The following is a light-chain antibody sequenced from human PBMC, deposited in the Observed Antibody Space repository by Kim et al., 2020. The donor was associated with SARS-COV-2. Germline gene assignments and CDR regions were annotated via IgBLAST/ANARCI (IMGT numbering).Light chain of an antibody. J-gene: IGKJ1*01. CDR3: QQYNTWT. CDR1: QSISSH. Sequence: DIQMTQSPSTLSASVGDRVTITCRTTQSISSHLNWYQQKPGRAPKLLISAASTLQGGVPSRFSGSGSGTEFTLTISSLQPDDFATYYCQQYNTWTFGQGTKVDIK. CDR2: AAS. V-gene: IGKV1-39*01.